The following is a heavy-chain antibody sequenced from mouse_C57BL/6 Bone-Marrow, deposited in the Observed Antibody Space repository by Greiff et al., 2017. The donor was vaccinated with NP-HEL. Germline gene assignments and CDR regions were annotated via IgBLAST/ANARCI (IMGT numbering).Heavy chain of an antibody. V-gene: IGHV5-4*01. CDR3: ARLGQWYFEV. Sequence: EVHLVESGGGLVKPGGSLKLSCAASGFTFSSYAMSWVRQTPEKRLEWVATISDGGSYTYYPDNVKGRFTISRDNAKNNLYLQMSHLKSEDTAMYYCARLGQWYFEVGGTGTTVTVSS. J-gene: IGHJ1*03. D-gene: IGHD3-3*01. CDR1: GFTFSSYA. CDR2: ISDGGSYT.